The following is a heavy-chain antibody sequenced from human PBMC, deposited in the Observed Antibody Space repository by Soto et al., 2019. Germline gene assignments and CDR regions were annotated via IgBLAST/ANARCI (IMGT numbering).Heavy chain of an antibody. CDR3: AREGNYHEF. V-gene: IGHV3-21*01. Sequence: PGGSLRLSCEPSGFPCGIDTMNWVRQAPGKGLEWVSSISSSGTYIDYADSVEGRFAISRDDAKNSVFLEMTSLRVDDTAVYYCAREGNYHEFWGQGTLVTVSS. CDR2: ISSSGTYI. J-gene: IGHJ4*02. CDR1: GFPCGIDT. D-gene: IGHD3-10*01.